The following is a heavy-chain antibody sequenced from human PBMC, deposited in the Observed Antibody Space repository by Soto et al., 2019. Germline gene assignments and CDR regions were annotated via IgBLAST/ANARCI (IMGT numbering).Heavy chain of an antibody. J-gene: IGHJ6*03. CDR2: TYYRSKWYN. CDR1: GDSVSSNSAA. D-gene: IGHD2-21*01. CDR3: SSGGISHRAYLYYMDV. V-gene: IGHV6-1*01. Sequence: SQTLSLTCVISGDSVSSNSAAWNWIRQSPSRGLEWLGRTYYRSKWYNDYAVSVKSRITINPDTSKNQFSLQLNSVTPEDTATYYCSSGGISHRAYLYYMDVWDRGTTVTVSS.